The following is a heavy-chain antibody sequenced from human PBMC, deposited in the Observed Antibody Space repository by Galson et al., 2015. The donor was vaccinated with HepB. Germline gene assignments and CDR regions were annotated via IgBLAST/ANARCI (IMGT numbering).Heavy chain of an antibody. CDR2: IDPSDSYT. D-gene: IGHD5-18*01. V-gene: IGHV5-10-1*01. CDR1: GYSFTSYW. Sequence: QSGAEVKKPGESLRISCKGSGYSFTSYWISWVRQMPGKGLEWMGRIDPSDSYTNYSPSFQGHVTISADKSISTAYLQWSSLKASDTAMYYCARRWIQLPSPIGRSYYYGMDVWGQGTTVTVSS. J-gene: IGHJ6*02. CDR3: ARRWIQLPSPIGRSYYYGMDV.